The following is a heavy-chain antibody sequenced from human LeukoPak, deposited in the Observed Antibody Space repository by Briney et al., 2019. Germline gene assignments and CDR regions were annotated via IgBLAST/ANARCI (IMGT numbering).Heavy chain of an antibody. CDR1: GFTFSSYS. J-gene: IGHJ4*02. CDR2: ISSSSSTI. V-gene: IGHV3-48*01. CDR3: ARGGSSWPLPFDY. Sequence: PGGSLRLSCAASGFTFSSYSMNWVRQAPGKGLEWVSYISSSSSTIYYADSVKGRFTISRDNAKNSLYLQMNCLRAEDTAVYYCARGGSSWPLPFDYWGQGTLVTVSS. D-gene: IGHD6-13*01.